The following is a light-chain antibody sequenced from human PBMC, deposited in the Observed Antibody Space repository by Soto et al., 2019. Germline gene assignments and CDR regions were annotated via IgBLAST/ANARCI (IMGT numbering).Light chain of an antibody. J-gene: IGKJ1*01. V-gene: IGKV3-15*01. Sequence: EIVMTQSPATLSVSPGERATLSCRASQSVSSNLACYQQKPGPAPRLLIYGASTRATGIPARFSGSGSGTEFTRTIISLQSEDFAVDDCQQYEKWAGTFGQGNKVEIK. CDR2: GAS. CDR1: QSVSSN. CDR3: QQYEKWAGT.